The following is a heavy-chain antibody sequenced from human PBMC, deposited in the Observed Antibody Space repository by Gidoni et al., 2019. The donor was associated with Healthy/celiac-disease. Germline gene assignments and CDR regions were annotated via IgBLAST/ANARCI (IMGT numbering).Heavy chain of an antibody. V-gene: IGHV5-51*01. Sequence: EVQLVQSGAEVKKPGESLKISCKGSGYSFTSYWIGWVRQMPGKGLEWMGIIYPGDSDTRYSPSFQGQVTISADKSISTAYLQWSSLKASDTAMYYCARHIGGFGYSYGSGGSGRGYYGMDVWGQGTTVTVSS. CDR3: ARHIGGFGYSYGSGGSGRGYYGMDV. CDR2: IYPGDSDT. CDR1: GYSFTSYW. J-gene: IGHJ6*02. D-gene: IGHD5-18*01.